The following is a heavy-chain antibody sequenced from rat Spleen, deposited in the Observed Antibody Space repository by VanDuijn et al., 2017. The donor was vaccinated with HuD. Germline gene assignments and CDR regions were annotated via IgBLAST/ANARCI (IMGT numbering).Heavy chain of an antibody. Sequence: EVQLVESGGGLVQPGRSMKLSCVVSGFTFSNYYMAWVRQAPTKGLEWVASITTGGGNTYYPDSVKGRFTISRENTKDTLYLQMDSLRSEDTATYYCAGAGYLRDWYFDFWGPGTMVTVSS. CDR3: AGAGYLRDWYFDF. CDR2: ITTGGGNT. V-gene: IGHV5-25*01. J-gene: IGHJ1*01. CDR1: GFTFSNYY. D-gene: IGHD2-2*01.